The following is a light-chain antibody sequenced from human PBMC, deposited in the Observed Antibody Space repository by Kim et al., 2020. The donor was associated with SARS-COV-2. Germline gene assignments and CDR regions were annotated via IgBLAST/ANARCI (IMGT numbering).Light chain of an antibody. CDR2: DNY. CDR1: SSNIRNNY. J-gene: IGLJ3*02. Sequence: QSVLTQPPSVSAAPGQKVTISCSGSSSNIRNNYVSWYQQLPGTAPKLLIYDNYDRPSGIPDRFSGSKSGTSATLDITGLQTGDEADYYCGTWDSSLSVVVFGGGTQLTVL. V-gene: IGLV1-51*01. CDR3: GTWDSSLSVVV.